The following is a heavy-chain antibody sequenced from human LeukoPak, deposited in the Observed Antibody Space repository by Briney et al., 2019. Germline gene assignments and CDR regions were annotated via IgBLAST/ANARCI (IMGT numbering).Heavy chain of an antibody. J-gene: IGHJ4*02. CDR3: ARDLLRYGSGSYYGY. CDR2: LSYDGGGQ. V-gene: IGHV3-30-3*01. D-gene: IGHD3-10*01. CDR1: GFTFSRYA. Sequence: GGSLRLSCAASGFTFSRYAMHWVRQAPGKGLEWVALLSYDGGGQYYADSVKGRFTISRDNAKNSLYLQMNSLRAEDTAVYYCARDLLRYGSGSYYGYWGQGTLVTVSS.